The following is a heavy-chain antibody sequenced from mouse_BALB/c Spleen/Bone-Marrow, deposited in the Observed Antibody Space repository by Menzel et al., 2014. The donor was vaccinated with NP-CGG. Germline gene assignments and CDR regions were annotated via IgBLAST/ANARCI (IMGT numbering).Heavy chain of an antibody. CDR2: IWGGGST. V-gene: IGHV2-9*02. D-gene: IGHD2-3*01. CDR1: GFSLTSYG. CDR3: GREMDGYYDYAMDY. Sequence: VQLVESGPGLVAPSQSLSITCTVSGFSLTSYGVHWVRQPPGKGLEWLGIIWGGGSTNYNSALMSRLSISKDNSKGQVFLKMNSLQTDDTAMYYCGREMDGYYDYAMDYWGQGTSVTVSS. J-gene: IGHJ4*01.